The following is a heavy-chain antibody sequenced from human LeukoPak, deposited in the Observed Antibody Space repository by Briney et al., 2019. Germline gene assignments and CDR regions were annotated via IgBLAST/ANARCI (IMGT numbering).Heavy chain of an antibody. CDR3: AHRRSSGPPLRSYDP. Sequence: SGPTLLKPTETLTLTSTFSGFSLSTSGVGVGWVRQPPGKALEWLALIYWDDDKRHSPSLKSRLTITKDTSKNQVVLTMTNMDPVDTATYYCAHRRSSGPPLRSYDPWGQGTLVTVSS. J-gene: IGHJ5*02. CDR1: GFSLSTSGVG. CDR2: IYWDDDK. D-gene: IGHD6-19*01. V-gene: IGHV2-5*02.